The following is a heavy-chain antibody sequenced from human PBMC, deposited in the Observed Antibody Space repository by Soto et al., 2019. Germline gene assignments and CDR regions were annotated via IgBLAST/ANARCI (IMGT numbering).Heavy chain of an antibody. CDR3: ARAPYSSGWKWGWFDP. D-gene: IGHD6-19*01. Sequence: QVQLVQSGAEVKKPGSSVKVSCKASGGTFSSYTISWVRQAPGQGLEWMGRIIPILGIANYAQKFQGRVTITADQSTSTAYMELSSLRSEDTAVYYCARAPYSSGWKWGWFDPWGQGTLVTVSS. J-gene: IGHJ5*02. CDR1: GGTFSSYT. CDR2: IIPILGIA. V-gene: IGHV1-69*02.